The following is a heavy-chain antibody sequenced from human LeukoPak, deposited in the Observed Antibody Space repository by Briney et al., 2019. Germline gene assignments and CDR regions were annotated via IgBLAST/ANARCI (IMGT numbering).Heavy chain of an antibody. CDR2: ISGSGGST. Sequence: GGSLRLSCAASGFTFSSYAMSWVRQAPGKGLEWVSIISGSGGSTYYADSVKGRSTISRANSKNTLYLQMNSLRAEDTAVYYCARVGLVRGTDYWGQGTLVTVSS. D-gene: IGHD3-10*02. J-gene: IGHJ4*02. CDR3: ARVGLVRGTDY. CDR1: GFTFSSYA. V-gene: IGHV3-23*01.